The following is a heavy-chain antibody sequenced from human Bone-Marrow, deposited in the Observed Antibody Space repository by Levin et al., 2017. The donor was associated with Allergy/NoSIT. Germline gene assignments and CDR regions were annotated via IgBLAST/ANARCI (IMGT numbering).Heavy chain of an antibody. J-gene: IGHJ1*01. CDR1: GFTFSSYS. D-gene: IGHD6-19*01. V-gene: IGHV3-48*04. CDR3: AGFGHSPRSGWYRETAEYFQH. Sequence: PGGSLRLSCAASGFTFSSYSMNWVRQAPGKGLEWVSYISSSSSTIYYADSVKGRFTISRDNAKNSLYLQMNSLRAEDTAVYYCAGFGHSPRSGWYRETAEYFQHWGQGTLVTVSS. CDR2: ISSSSSTI.